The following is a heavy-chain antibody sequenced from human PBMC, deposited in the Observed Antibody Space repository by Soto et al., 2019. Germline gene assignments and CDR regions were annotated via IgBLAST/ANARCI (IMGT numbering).Heavy chain of an antibody. D-gene: IGHD4-17*01. Sequence: SVKVSCKASGGTFSSYAISWVRQAPGQGLEWMGGIIPIFGTANYAQKFQGRVTITADESTSTAYTELSSLRSEDTAVYYCAVVTTVTTFDYWGQGTLVTVSS. V-gene: IGHV1-69*13. J-gene: IGHJ4*02. CDR2: IIPIFGTA. CDR1: GGTFSSYA. CDR3: AVVTTVTTFDY.